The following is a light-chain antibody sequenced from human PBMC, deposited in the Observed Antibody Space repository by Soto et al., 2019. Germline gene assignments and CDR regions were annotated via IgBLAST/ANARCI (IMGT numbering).Light chain of an antibody. CDR3: QQCNNWPLT. J-gene: IGKJ4*01. Sequence: EILMTQSPATLSVSPGERATLSCRASQSVSNNLAWYQQKPGQAPRLLIYGASTRATGIPARFSGSGSGTEFTLTISSLQSEDFAVYYCQQCNNWPLTFGGGTKVEIK. V-gene: IGKV3-15*01. CDR2: GAS. CDR1: QSVSNN.